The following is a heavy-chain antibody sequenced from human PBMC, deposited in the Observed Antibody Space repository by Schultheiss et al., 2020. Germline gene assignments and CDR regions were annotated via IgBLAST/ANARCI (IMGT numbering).Heavy chain of an antibody. CDR3: APEGVAAAGEH. CDR1: GFTFSNAW. Sequence: GGSLRLSCAASGFTFSNAWMNWVRQAPGKGLEWVGLVKSKAAGWATNYAAPVKGRFTVSRDDSKTAVSLQMNSLKSEDTAVYFCAPEGVAAAGEHWGPGTLVTVSS. D-gene: IGHD6-13*01. J-gene: IGHJ1*01. V-gene: IGHV3-15*07. CDR2: VKSKAAGWAT.